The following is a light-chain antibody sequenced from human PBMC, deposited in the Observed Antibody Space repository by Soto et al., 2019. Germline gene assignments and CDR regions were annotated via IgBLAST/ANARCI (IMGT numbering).Light chain of an antibody. CDR3: QPYCSSPWT. CDR2: GAS. J-gene: IGKJ1*01. CDR1: QSFSSSY. V-gene: IGKV3-20*01. Sequence: EIVLTQSPGTLSLSPGERATLACRASQSFSSSYLAWYQQKPGQAPRLLIYGASSRATGIPDRFSGSGSGTDFTLTISRLEPEDFAVYYCQPYCSSPWTFGQGTKVEIK.